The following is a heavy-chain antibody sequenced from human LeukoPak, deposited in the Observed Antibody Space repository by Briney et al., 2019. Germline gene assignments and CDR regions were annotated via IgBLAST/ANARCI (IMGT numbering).Heavy chain of an antibody. CDR3: ARDPTGSYNFDY. D-gene: IGHD3-10*01. CDR1: GFTFSSYA. Sequence: GRSLRLSCAASGFTFSSYAMHWVRQAPGKGLEWVAVISYDGSNKYYADSVKGRFTISRDNSKNTLSLQMNSLRAEDTAVYYCARDPTGSYNFDYWGRGTLVTVSS. V-gene: IGHV3-30-3*01. J-gene: IGHJ4*02. CDR2: ISYDGSNK.